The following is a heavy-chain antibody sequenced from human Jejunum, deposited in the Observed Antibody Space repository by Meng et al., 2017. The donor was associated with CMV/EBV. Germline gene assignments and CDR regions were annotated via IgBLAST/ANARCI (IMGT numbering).Heavy chain of an antibody. CDR2: IYWDDDK. D-gene: IGHD4-17*01. CDR1: GFSLSTSGVG. V-gene: IGHV2-5*02. CDR3: AHRHRLRDFDY. Sequence: QLTLTESGPPLVQPTQTLMLTRTLSGFSLSTSGVGVGWIRQPPGKALEWLALIYWDDDKRYSPSLKNRLTITKDTSKNQVVLTLTNIDPVDTATYYCAHRHRLRDFDYWGQGTLVTVSS. J-gene: IGHJ4*02.